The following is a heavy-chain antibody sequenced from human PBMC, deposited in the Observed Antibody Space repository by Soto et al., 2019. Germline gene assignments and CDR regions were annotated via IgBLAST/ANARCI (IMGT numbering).Heavy chain of an antibody. CDR3: ARHIAVSGTRGFDH. Sequence: QVQLQESGPGLMKPSGTLSLTCAVSGGSITSNWWSWVRQPPGKGLEWIAEIFHTGSANYTPSLMGRLTVSMYKSRNHVSLNLISVTAADTAVYYCARHIAVSGTRGFDHWGQGTLVTVSS. CDR2: IFHTGSA. V-gene: IGHV4-4*02. CDR1: GGSITSNW. J-gene: IGHJ4*02. D-gene: IGHD2-21*01.